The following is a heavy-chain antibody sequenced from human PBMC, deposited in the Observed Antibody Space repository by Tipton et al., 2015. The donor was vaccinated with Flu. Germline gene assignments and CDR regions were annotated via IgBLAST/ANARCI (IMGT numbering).Heavy chain of an antibody. CDR1: GLSFTNLW. J-gene: IGHJ4*02. CDR3: VRAIAASGSF. V-gene: IGHV3-7*04. CDR2: IKPDGSET. D-gene: IGHD3-10*01. Sequence: SLRLSCEVSGLSFTNLWMSWVRQAPGKGLEWVAVIKPDGSETHYMGSVKGRFTLSRDNAKNSASLQMSSLRVEDTAVYYCVRAIAASGSFWGQGTLVTVSS.